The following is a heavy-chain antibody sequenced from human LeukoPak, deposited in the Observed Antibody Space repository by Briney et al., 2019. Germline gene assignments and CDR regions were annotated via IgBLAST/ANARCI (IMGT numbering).Heavy chain of an antibody. CDR2: ISYDGSNK. D-gene: IGHD6-19*01. V-gene: IGHV3-30*01. J-gene: IGHJ4*02. Sequence: GGSLRLSCAASGFTFSSYAMHWVRQAPGKGLEWVAVISYDGSNKYYADSVKGRFTISRDNSKNTLYLQMNSLRAEDTAVYYCARVGLVEYYFDYWGQGTLVPVSS. CDR1: GFTFSSYA. CDR3: ARVGLVEYYFDY.